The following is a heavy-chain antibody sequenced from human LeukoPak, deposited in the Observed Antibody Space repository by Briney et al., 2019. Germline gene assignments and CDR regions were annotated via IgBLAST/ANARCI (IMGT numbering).Heavy chain of an antibody. D-gene: IGHD2-15*01. CDR2: INHSGST. CDR1: GGSFSGYY. J-gene: IGHJ5*02. V-gene: IGHV4-34*01. CDR3: ARRGGRGNWFDP. Sequence: PSETLSLTCAVYGGSFSGYYWSWIRQPPGKGLEWIGEINHSGSTNYNPSLKSRVTISVDTSKNQFSLKLSSVTAADTAVYYCARRGGRGNWFDPWGQGTLVTVSS.